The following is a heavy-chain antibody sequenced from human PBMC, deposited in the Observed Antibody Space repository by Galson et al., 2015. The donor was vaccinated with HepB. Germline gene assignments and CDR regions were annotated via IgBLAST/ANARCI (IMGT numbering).Heavy chain of an antibody. CDR3: ARKMGRNWAGMDV. J-gene: IGHJ6*02. Sequence: SVKVSCKASGYTFTSYYMHWVRQAPGQGLEWMGIINPSGGSTSYAQKFQGRVTMTRDTSTSTVYMELSSLRSEDTAVYYCARKMGRNWAGMDVWGQGTTVTVSS. CDR2: INPSGGST. V-gene: IGHV1-46*01. CDR1: GYTFTSYY. D-gene: IGHD7-27*01.